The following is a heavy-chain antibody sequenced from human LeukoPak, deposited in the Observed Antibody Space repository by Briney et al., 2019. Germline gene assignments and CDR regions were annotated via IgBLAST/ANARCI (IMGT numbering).Heavy chain of an antibody. CDR3: TRFQINHLSYSYYYYMDV. J-gene: IGHJ6*03. CDR1: GSTFSSHT. Sequence: GGSLRLSCAASGSTFSSHTMNWVRQAPGKGLEWISYISNTGSVIYYADSVKGRFTISRDNAKDTLYLQMNSLKTEDTAVYYCTRFQINHLSYSYYYYMDVWGKGTTVTVSS. V-gene: IGHV3-48*04. D-gene: IGHD2/OR15-2a*01. CDR2: ISNTGSVI.